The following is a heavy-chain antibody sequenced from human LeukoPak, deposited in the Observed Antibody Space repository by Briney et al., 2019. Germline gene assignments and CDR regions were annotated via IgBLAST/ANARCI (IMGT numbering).Heavy chain of an antibody. J-gene: IGHJ4*02. CDR1: GCSISSGYY. CDR2: IYHSGST. CDR3: AREKVSVSDY. D-gene: IGHD5/OR15-5a*01. Sequence: PSETLSLTCTVSGCSISSGYYWGWIRQPPGKGLEWIGSIYHSGSTYYNPSLKSRVTISVDTSKNQFSLKLGSVTAADTAVYYCAREKVSVSDYWGQGTLVTVSS. V-gene: IGHV4-38-2*02.